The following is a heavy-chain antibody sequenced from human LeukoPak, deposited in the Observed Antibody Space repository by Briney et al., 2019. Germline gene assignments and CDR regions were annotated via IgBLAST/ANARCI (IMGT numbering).Heavy chain of an antibody. CDR3: ARALITMVRGVISPNFDY. V-gene: IGHV4-59*01. Sequence: SETLSLTCTVSGGSISSYYWSWIRQPPGKGLEWIGYIYYSGSTNYNPSLKSRVTISVGTSKNQFSLKLSSVTAADTAVYYCARALITMVRGVISPNFDYWGQGTLVTVSS. CDR2: IYYSGST. D-gene: IGHD3-10*01. J-gene: IGHJ4*02. CDR1: GGSISSYY.